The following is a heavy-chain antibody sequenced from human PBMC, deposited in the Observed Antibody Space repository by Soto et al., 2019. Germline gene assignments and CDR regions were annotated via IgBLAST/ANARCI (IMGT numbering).Heavy chain of an antibody. V-gene: IGHV3-7*01. CDR1: GFTFSSYW. J-gene: IGHJ4*02. Sequence: GGSLRLSCAASGFTFSSYWMSWVRQAPGKGLEWVANIKQDGSEKYYVDSVKGRFTISRDNAKNSLYLQVNSLRVEDTAIYYCARIFEVVVAATGPLDYWGQGTLVTVYS. D-gene: IGHD2-15*01. CDR3: ARIFEVVVAATGPLDY. CDR2: IKQDGSEK.